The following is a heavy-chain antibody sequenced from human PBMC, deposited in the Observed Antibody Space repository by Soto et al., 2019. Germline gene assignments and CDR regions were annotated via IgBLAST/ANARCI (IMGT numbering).Heavy chain of an antibody. CDR2: IYYSGTT. CDR1: GGSMSRYF. CDR3: ARGRGGTYDAFDI. Sequence: LSLTCTVSGGSMSRYFWSWIRQPPGKGLEWIGYIYYSGTTNYNPSLKSRVTTSLDTSKNQFSLKVVSLTAADTAFYYCARGRGGTYDAFDIWGPGTLVTVSS. V-gene: IGHV4-59*01. D-gene: IGHD1-26*01. J-gene: IGHJ3*02.